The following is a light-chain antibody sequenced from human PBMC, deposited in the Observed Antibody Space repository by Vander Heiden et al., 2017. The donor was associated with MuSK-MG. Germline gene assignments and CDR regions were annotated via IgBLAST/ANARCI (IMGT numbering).Light chain of an antibody. V-gene: IGLV2-14*01. CDR2: AVS. J-gene: IGLJ2*01. CDR3: NLYTSCSTLAI. CDR1: SSAVGGYNH. Sequence: QSALTQPASVSGSPGQSITISCTGTSSAVGGYNHVSWYQQHPGEAPKPRMLAVSTRPSGVSNRFSGSKSGNTDSLTIAGLQAEEEAEYYGNLYTSCSTLAIFDGATKL.